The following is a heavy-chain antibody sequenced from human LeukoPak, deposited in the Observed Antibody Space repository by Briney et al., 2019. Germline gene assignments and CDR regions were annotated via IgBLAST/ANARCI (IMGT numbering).Heavy chain of an antibody. CDR3: ARVGAYGGSGSYPGAFDI. Sequence: GRSLRLSCAASGFTFSSYAMHWVRQAPGKGLEWVAVISYDGSNKYYADSVKGRFTISRDNSKNTLYLQMNSLRAEDTAVYYCARVGAYGGSGSYPGAFDIWGQGTMVTVSS. D-gene: IGHD3-10*01. CDR1: GFTFSSYA. CDR2: ISYDGSNK. V-gene: IGHV3-30*04. J-gene: IGHJ3*02.